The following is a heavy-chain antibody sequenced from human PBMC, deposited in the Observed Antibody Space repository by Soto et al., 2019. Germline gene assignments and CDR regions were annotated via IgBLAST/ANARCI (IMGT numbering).Heavy chain of an antibody. J-gene: IGHJ4*02. Sequence: QVQLQESGPGLVKPSQTLSLTCTVSGGSISSGGYYWSWIRQHPGKGLEGIGYIYYKGSTHYNPAPKARVTITVDTSKNQFSLKLSSGTAADTAVYYCARDRAGARYCDYWGQGTLVTVSS. CDR1: GGSISSGGYY. CDR3: ARDRAGARYCDY. CDR2: IYYKGST. D-gene: IGHD6-13*01. V-gene: IGHV4-31*03.